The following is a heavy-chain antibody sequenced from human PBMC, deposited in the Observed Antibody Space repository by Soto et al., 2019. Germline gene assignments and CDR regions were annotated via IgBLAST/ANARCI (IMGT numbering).Heavy chain of an antibody. D-gene: IGHD4-17*01. CDR1: GFTVSSNY. J-gene: IGHJ4*02. Sequence: PGGSLRLSCAASGFTVSSNYMGWVRQAPGMGLEWVSVIYIGGSTYYAHSVKGRFTISRDNSKNTLYLQMNSLRAEDTAVYYCARDLDYGDYNNFDYWGQGTLVTVSS. CDR2: IYIGGST. V-gene: IGHV3-53*01. CDR3: ARDLDYGDYNNFDY.